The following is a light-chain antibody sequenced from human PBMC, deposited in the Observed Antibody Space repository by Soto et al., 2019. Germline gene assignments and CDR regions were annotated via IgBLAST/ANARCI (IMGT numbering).Light chain of an antibody. CDR1: PSVSSSY. J-gene: IGKJ3*01. V-gene: IGKV3-20*01. CDR3: HHYKSWPPYA. CDR2: GAS. Sequence: EIVLPPSPATVSLSPGGSATPSWRARPSVSSSYLAWYQQKPCQAPRLLIYGASSRATGIPDRFSGSGCGTELTLTISSLQSADFVVYYCHHYKSWPPYAFGQGTKVDIK.